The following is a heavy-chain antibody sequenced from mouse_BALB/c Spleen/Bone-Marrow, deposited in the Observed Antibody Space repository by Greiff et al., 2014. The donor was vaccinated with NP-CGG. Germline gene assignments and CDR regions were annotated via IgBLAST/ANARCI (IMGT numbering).Heavy chain of an antibody. CDR2: IDPANGNT. J-gene: IGHJ3*01. V-gene: IGHV14-3*02. CDR3: AAYYYGSSQFAY. CDR1: GFNIKDTY. D-gene: IGHD1-1*01. Sequence: VQLKESGAGLVKPGASVKLSCTASGFNIKDTYMHWVKQRPEQGLEWIGRIDPANGNTKYDPKFQGKATITADTSSNTAYLQLSSLTSEDTAVYYCAAYYYGSSQFAYWGQGTLVTVSA.